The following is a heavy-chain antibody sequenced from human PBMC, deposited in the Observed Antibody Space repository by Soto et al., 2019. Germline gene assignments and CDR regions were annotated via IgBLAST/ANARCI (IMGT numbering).Heavy chain of an antibody. D-gene: IGHD1-1*01. Sequence: QVQLQQWGAGLLKPSETLSLTCAVYGGSFSGYYWSWIRQPPGKGLEWIGEINHSGSTNYNPSLKSRVTISVDTSKNQFSLKLSSVPAADTAVYYCARGPPARTPRVRPPARSGMDVWGKGTPVTVSS. V-gene: IGHV4-34*01. CDR3: ARGPPARTPRVRPPARSGMDV. CDR1: GGSFSGYY. J-gene: IGHJ6*04. CDR2: INHSGST.